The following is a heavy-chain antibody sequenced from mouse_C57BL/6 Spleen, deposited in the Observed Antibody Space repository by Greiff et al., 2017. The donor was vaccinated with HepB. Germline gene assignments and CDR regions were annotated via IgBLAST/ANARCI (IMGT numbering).Heavy chain of an antibody. D-gene: IGHD2-1*01. J-gene: IGHJ3*01. V-gene: IGHV1-18*01. CDR3: ARRTLYYTGFAY. Sequence: VQLKESGPELVKPGASVKIPCKASGYTFTDYNMDWVKQSHGKSLEWIGDINPNNGGTIYNQKFKGKATLTVDKSSSTAYMELRSLTSEDTAVYYCARRTLYYTGFAYWGQGTLVTVSA. CDR1: GYTFTDYN. CDR2: INPNNGGT.